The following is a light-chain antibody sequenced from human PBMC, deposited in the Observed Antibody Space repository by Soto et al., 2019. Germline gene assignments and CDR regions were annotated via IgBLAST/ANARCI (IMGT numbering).Light chain of an antibody. CDR3: QQYDNFPYN. V-gene: IGKV1-33*01. CDR1: QDIYNY. CDR2: GAS. Sequence: DIQMTQSPSSLSASVGDRVTITFQASQDIYNYLNWYQQKPGKAPNLLLYGASNLETGVPSRFSVSGSWTYFTFTISSLQPEDIATSYCQQYDNFPYNFGQGTKLAIK. J-gene: IGKJ2*01.